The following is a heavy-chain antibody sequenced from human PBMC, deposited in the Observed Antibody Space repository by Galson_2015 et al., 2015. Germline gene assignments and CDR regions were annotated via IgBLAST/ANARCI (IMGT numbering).Heavy chain of an antibody. D-gene: IGHD2-2*01. J-gene: IGHJ4*02. CDR3: ARSRGYQRINPFDY. CDR2: INPNSGGT. V-gene: IGHV1-2*04. CDR1: GYTFTGYY. Sequence: SVKVSCKASGYTFTGYYMHWVRQAPGQGLEWMGWINPNSGGTNYAQKFQGWVTMTRDTSISTAYMELSRLRSGDTAVYYCARSRGYQRINPFDYWGQGTLVTVSS.